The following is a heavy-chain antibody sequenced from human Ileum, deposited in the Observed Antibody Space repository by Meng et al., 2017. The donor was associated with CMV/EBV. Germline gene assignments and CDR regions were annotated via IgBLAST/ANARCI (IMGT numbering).Heavy chain of an antibody. CDR3: VRVVIAAGTDWFDP. D-gene: IGHD6-13*01. CDR1: GASLSSNSHY. J-gene: IGHJ5*02. Sequence: HLQGSGPGLLKSSETLSPTCTVSGASLSSNSHYWGWIRLPPGKGLEFIASMYYSGSTYYNPSLKSRTTISLDTSKNQFSLNLTSVTAADTAVYYCVRVVIAAGTDWFDPWGQGTLVTVSS. CDR2: MYYSGST. V-gene: IGHV4-39*02.